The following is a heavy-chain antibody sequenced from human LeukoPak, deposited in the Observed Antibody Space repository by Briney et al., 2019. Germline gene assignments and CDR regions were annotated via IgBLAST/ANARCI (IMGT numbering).Heavy chain of an antibody. CDR2: MNPNSGNT. V-gene: IGHV1-8*01. Sequence: GASVKVSCKASGYTFTSYDINWVRQATGQGLEWMGWMNPNSGNTGYAQKFQGRVTMTRNTSISTAYMELSSLRSEDTAVYYCARVRSRLLWFGELLRYYFDYWGQGTLVNVSS. CDR3: ARVRSRLLWFGELLRYYFDY. CDR1: GYTFTSYD. D-gene: IGHD3-10*01. J-gene: IGHJ4*02.